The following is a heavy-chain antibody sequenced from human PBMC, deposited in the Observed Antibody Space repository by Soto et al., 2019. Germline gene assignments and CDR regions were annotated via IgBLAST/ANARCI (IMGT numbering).Heavy chain of an antibody. D-gene: IGHD5-12*01. J-gene: IGHJ4*01. Sequence: GGSLRLSCAASGFTFRSYNMNWVRLAPGKGLDWVSYISSSSSTIYYADSVKGRFTISRDNAKNSLYLQMNSLRDDDTAMYYCARGGTIAVTTIGDYWGQGTLVTVSS. CDR2: ISSSSSTI. CDR3: ARGGTIAVTTIGDY. V-gene: IGHV3-48*02. CDR1: GFTFRSYN.